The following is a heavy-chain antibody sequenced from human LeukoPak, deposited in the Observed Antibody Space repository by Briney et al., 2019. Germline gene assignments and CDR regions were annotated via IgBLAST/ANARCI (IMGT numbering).Heavy chain of an antibody. Sequence: ASVKVSCKASGYTFTSYYTHWVRQAPGQGLEWMGWINPNSGGTNYAQKFQGRVTMTRDTSISTAYMELSRLRSDDTAVYYCARDRGYSSSWYPYYYYYYMDVWGKGTTVTVSS. D-gene: IGHD6-13*01. CDR2: INPNSGGT. J-gene: IGHJ6*03. CDR3: ARDRGYSSSWYPYYYYYYMDV. V-gene: IGHV1-2*02. CDR1: GYTFTSYY.